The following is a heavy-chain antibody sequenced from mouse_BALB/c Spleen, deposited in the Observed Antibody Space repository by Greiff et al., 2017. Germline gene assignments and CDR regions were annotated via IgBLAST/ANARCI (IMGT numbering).Heavy chain of an antibody. CDR2: INPSTGYT. CDR3: ARPASYELDY. J-gene: IGHJ2*01. V-gene: IGHV1-7*01. Sequence: VKLMESGAELAKPGASVKMSCKASGYTFTSYWMHWVKQRPGQGLEWIGYINPSTGYTEYNQKFKDKATLTADKSSSTAYMQLSSLTSEDSAVYYCARPASYELDYWGQGTTLTVSS. D-gene: IGHD2-14*01. CDR1: GYTFTSYW.